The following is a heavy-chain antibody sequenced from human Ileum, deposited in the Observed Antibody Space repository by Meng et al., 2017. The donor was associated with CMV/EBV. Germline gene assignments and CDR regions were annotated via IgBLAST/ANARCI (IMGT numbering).Heavy chain of an antibody. V-gene: IGHV3-30*01. D-gene: IGHD5-12*01. CDR1: GFIFSTYA. Sequence: GGSLRLSCAASGFIFSTYAMHWVRQAPGKGLEWVAVISYDGSHKYYADSVKGRFTISKDNSNNTLYLQMNSLRADDTAVYYCAREAFSGGYDDGFAPWGQGTLVTVSS. J-gene: IGHJ5*02. CDR2: ISYDGSHK. CDR3: AREAFSGGYDDGFAP.